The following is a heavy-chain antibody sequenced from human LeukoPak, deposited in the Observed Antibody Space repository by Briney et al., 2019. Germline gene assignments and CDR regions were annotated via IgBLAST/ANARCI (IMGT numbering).Heavy chain of an antibody. CDR1: GGSITSGSFS. CDR2: IQTSGIT. V-gene: IGHV4-61*02. J-gene: IGHJ5*02. CDR3: ARAADVYCSSTSCFPRGFDP. D-gene: IGHD2-2*01. Sequence: SETLSLTCTVSGGSITSGSFSWSWVRQPAGKGLEWIGRIQTSGITNYNPSLKSRVTISVDMSRNQFSLKLSSVSAADTAVYYCARAADVYCSSTSCFPRGFDPWGQGTLVTVSS.